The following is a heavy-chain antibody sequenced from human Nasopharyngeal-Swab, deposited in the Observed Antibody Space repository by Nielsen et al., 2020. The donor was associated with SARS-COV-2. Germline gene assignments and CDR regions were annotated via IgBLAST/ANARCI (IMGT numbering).Heavy chain of an antibody. J-gene: IGHJ4*02. D-gene: IGHD5-24*01. CDR2: IYPGDSDT. CDR1: GYSFTSYW. V-gene: IGHV5-51*01. CDR3: ARQALGRDGYTNPDY. Sequence: GESLKISCKGSGYSFTSYWIGWVRQMPGKGLEWMGIIYPGDSDTRYSPSFQGQVTISADKSISTAYLQWSSLKASDTAMYYCARQALGRDGYTNPDYWGQGTLVTVSS.